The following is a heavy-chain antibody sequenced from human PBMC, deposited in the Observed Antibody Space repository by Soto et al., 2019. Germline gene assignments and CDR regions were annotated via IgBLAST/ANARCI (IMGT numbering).Heavy chain of an antibody. Sequence: SETLSLTCDVYCGSFSGYYCSWIRPTPLKGLEWIGEINHSGSTNYNPSLKSRVTISVDTSKNQFSLKLSSVTAADTAVYYCARGRGYGDYTRNCFEYWGQGTLVTVSS. D-gene: IGHD4-17*01. CDR2: INHSGST. CDR3: ARGRGYGDYTRNCFEY. V-gene: IGHV4-34*01. CDR1: CGSFSGYY. J-gene: IGHJ4*02.